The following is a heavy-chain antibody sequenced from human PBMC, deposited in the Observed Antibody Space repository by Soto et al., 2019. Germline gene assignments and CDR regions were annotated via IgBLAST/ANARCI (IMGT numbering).Heavy chain of an antibody. V-gene: IGHV2-5*02. CDR2: VYWDDDK. Sequence: HITLKESGPPLVKPTQTLTLTCTFSGFSLTTDDVGVGWIRQFPGKALDWLAVVYWDDDKRYSPSLKSRLTITKDTSKNQVFLTMSNMDPVDTATYYCAHTRYSISSFDYWGQGTLVTVSS. CDR1: GFSLTTDDVG. J-gene: IGHJ4*02. D-gene: IGHD6-6*01. CDR3: AHTRYSISSFDY.